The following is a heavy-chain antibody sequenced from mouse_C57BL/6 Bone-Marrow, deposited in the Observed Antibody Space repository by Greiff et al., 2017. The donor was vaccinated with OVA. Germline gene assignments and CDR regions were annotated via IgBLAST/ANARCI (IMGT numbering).Heavy chain of an antibody. CDR3: ARWGYYYGSSYEGWYFDV. V-gene: IGHV1-59*01. D-gene: IGHD1-1*01. CDR1: GYTFTSYW. Sequence: VQLQQPGAELVRPGTSVKLSCKASGYTFTSYWMHWVKQRPGQGLEWIGVIDPSDSYTNYNQKFKGKATLTVDTSSSTAYMQLSSLTSEDSAVYYCARWGYYYGSSYEGWYFDVWGTGTTVTVSS. J-gene: IGHJ1*03. CDR2: IDPSDSYT.